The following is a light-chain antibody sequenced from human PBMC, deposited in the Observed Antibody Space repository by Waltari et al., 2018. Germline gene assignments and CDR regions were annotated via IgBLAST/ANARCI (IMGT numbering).Light chain of an antibody. CDR2: EVS. J-gene: IGLJ2*01. Sequence: QSALTQPASVSGSPGQSITISCTGTSGDVGGYNYVSWSQQHAGKAPKVIIYEVSNRPSGVSTRFSASKSGDTASLTISGLQAEDEATYYCSSYTSATTLSVVFGGGTKVTVL. CDR1: SGDVGGYNY. CDR3: SSYTSATTLSVV. V-gene: IGLV2-14*01.